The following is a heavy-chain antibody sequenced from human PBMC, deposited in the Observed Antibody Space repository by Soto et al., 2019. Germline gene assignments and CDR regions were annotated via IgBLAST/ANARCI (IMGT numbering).Heavy chain of an antibody. CDR1: GFTFDDYT. CDR3: ARAITMVRGKPPHEHLIDY. D-gene: IGHD3-10*01. J-gene: IGHJ4*02. V-gene: IGHV3-9*01. CDR2: ISWSGNNV. Sequence: PGGSLRLSCAASGFTFDDYTMHWVRQTPGKGLEWVSSISWSGNNVDYRDSVKGRFTISRDNAKNSLYLHMNSLRVEDTAVYYCARAITMVRGKPPHEHLIDYWGQGALVTVSS.